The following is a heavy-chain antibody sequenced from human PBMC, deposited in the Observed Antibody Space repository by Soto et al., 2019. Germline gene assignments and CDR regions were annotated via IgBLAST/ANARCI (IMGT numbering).Heavy chain of an antibody. D-gene: IGHD3-22*01. CDR3: ARGPHYYESCGCIDY. V-gene: IGHV1-18*04. CDR1: HYPFTIYA. Sequence: GSVQVSCNASHYPFTIYAITWVRQAPGQGPEWMGWISAYNGNANYVQKLQGRVTMKTATSTSTAYMELRGLRSDDTAVYYYARGPHYYESCGCIDY. J-gene: IGHJ4*01. CDR2: ISAYNGNA.